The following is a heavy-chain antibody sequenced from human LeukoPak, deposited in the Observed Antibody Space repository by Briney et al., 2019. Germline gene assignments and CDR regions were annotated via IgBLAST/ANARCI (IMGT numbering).Heavy chain of an antibody. V-gene: IGHV3-23*01. J-gene: IGHJ4*02. CDR1: GFTFSSYA. CDR3: AKDDDYDGTFDY. D-gene: IGHD3-22*01. Sequence: GGSLRLSCAASGFTFSSYAMSWVRQAPGKGLEWVSAISGSGGNTYYADFVKGRFTISRDNSKNTLYLQMNSLRAEDTAVYYCAKDDDYDGTFDYWGQGTLVTVSS. CDR2: ISGSGGNT.